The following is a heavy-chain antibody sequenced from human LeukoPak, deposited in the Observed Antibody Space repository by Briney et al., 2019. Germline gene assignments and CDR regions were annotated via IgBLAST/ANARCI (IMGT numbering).Heavy chain of an antibody. D-gene: IGHD1-14*01. CDR3: AKDRPVFN. J-gene: IGHJ4*02. CDR2: ISSGGGNT. Sequence: GGSLRLSCAASGFTFSTYAMSWIRKAPGKGLEWVSAISSGGGNTDYADSVKGRFTISRDNSKNTVFLQMNSLRAEDTGVYYCAKDRPVFNWGQGTLVTVSS. CDR1: GFTFSTYA. V-gene: IGHV3-23*01.